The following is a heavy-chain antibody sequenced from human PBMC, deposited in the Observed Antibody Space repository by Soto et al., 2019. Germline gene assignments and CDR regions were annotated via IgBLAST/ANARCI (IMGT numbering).Heavy chain of an antibody. V-gene: IGHV4-39*02. CDR2: IYYSGSA. J-gene: IGHJ6*02. CDR3: SSDVVGARSYGMYI. Sequence: SETLSLTCTVSGGSISGSNYYWGWIRQPPGQGLEWIGSIYYSGSAYYNPSLKSRITISVDTSKDDFSLKLSSVTAAYTAVYYCSSDVVGARSYGMYIRARQSTVPVSS. CDR1: GGSISGSNYY. D-gene: IGHD2-15*01.